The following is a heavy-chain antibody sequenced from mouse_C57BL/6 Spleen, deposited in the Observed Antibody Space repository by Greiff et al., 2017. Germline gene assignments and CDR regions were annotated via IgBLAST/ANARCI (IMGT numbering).Heavy chain of an antibody. CDR3: ARKGIIGYFDV. CDR1: GYTFTSYW. CDR2: IDPSDSYT. Sequence: QVQLQQPGAELVMPGASVKLSCKASGYTFTSYWMHWVKQRPGQGLEWIGEIDPSDSYTNYNQKFKGKSTLTVDKSSSTAYMQLSSLTSEDSAVYYCARKGIIGYFDVWGTGTTVTVSS. D-gene: IGHD2-12*01. J-gene: IGHJ1*03. V-gene: IGHV1-69*01.